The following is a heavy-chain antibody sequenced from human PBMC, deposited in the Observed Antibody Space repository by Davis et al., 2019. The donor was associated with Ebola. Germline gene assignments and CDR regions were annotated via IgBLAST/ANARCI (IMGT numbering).Heavy chain of an antibody. Sequence: PSETLSLTCTVSGGSISSYYWSWIRQPPGKGLEWIGYIYYSGSTYYNPSLKSRVTISVDTSKNQFSLKLSSVTAADTAVYYCVCSLIRDYYDSSGTIDAFDIWGQGTMVTVSS. CDR1: GGSISSYY. CDR2: IYYSGST. V-gene: IGHV4-59*06. CDR3: VCSLIRDYYDSSGTIDAFDI. D-gene: IGHD3-22*01. J-gene: IGHJ3*02.